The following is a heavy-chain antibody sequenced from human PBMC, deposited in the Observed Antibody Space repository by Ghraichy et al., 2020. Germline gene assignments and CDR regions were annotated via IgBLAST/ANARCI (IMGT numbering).Heavy chain of an antibody. CDR1: GFTFSTYA. Sequence: GESLNISCAASGFTFSTYAMSWVRQAPGKGLEWVSVIIGSGRTTYYADSVKGRFTMSRDNSKNTLHLPMNSLRAEDTAFYYCVQKGPVLGLTNNLWAFKSWGQGGLGAVSS. V-gene: IGHV3-23*01. CDR2: IIGSGRTT. D-gene: IGHD3-3*01. CDR3: VQKGPVLGLTNNLWAFKS. J-gene: IGHJ5*02.